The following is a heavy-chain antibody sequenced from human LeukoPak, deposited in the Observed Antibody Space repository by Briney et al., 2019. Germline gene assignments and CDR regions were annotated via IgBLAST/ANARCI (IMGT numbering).Heavy chain of an antibody. CDR2: IYYSGST. J-gene: IGHJ6*02. CDR1: GGSISSYH. V-gene: IGHV4-59*08. D-gene: IGHD3-3*01. Sequence: SETLSLTCTVSGGSISSYHWSWIRQPPGKGLEWIGYIYYSGSTNYNPSLKSRVTISVDTSKNQFSLKLSSVTAADTAVYYCARHSQFWSGLKYYYGMDVWGQGTTVTVSS. CDR3: ARHSQFWSGLKYYYGMDV.